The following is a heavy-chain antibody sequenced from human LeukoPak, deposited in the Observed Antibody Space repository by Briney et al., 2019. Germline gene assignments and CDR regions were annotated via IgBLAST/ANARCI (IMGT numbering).Heavy chain of an antibody. CDR3: ARTAGWSYGFDY. CDR2: IYNSGTT. J-gene: IGHJ4*02. D-gene: IGHD5-18*01. CDR1: GGSISTGGYY. Sequence: PSQTLSLTCTVSGGSISTGGYYWTWIRQYPGKGLEWIGYIYNSGTTYYNPSLESRVTISGDTSKNQFSLKLNSVTAADTAVYYCARTAGWSYGFDYWGQGTLVTVSS. V-gene: IGHV4-31*03.